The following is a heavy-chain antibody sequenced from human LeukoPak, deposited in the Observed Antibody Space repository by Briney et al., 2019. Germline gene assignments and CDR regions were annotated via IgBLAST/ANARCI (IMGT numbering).Heavy chain of an antibody. J-gene: IGHJ4*02. D-gene: IGHD3-16*01. CDR3: AKWGRGELPFTDY. CDR1: GYRFTSYG. CDR2: INAYNGNT. V-gene: IGHV1-18*01. Sequence: ASVKVSCKASGYRFTSYGFNWVRQAPGQGLEWMGRINAYNGNTNYAQKVQGRVTMTTDTSTSTAYMELRSLRSDDTAVYYCAKWGRGELPFTDYWGQGTLVTVSS.